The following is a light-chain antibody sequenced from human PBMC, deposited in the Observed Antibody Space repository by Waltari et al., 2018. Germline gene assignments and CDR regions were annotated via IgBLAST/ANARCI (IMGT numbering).Light chain of an antibody. J-gene: IGKJ1*01. Sequence: DIVMTQSTLSLPVTPGEPASIPCRSRQSLLHSNGYNYLDWYLQKPGQSPQLLIYLGSNRASGVPDRFSGSGSGTDFTLKISRVEAEDVGVYYCMQALQTPWTFGQGTKVEIK. CDR2: LGS. CDR3: MQALQTPWT. V-gene: IGKV2-28*01. CDR1: QSLLHSNGYNY.